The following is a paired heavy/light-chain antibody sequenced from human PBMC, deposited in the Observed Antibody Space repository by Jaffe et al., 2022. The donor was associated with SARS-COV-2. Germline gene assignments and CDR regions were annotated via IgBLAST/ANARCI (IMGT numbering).Light chain of an antibody. Sequence: DIQMTQSPSSLSASIGDRVTITCRASQTIYTYLNWYQQKPGKAPNLLIYTTSTLQSGVPSRFSGSGSGTDFTLTITSLQPEDFATYYCQQSSNTPVTFGQGTRLEIK. J-gene: IGKJ5*01. V-gene: IGKV1-39*01. CDR1: QTIYTY. CDR2: TTS. CDR3: QQSSNTPVT.
Heavy chain of an antibody. Sequence: QVQLVQSGAEVKKSGASVNVSCKASGYTFARYYVHWVRQAPGQGLEWMGIINPSGGGTTYAQKFQGRVTMTTDTSTGTVNMELSSLRSDDTAVYYCARTYSRTTAVFDYWGQGTLVTVSS. CDR2: INPSGGGT. CDR1: GYTFARYY. V-gene: IGHV1-46*01. D-gene: IGHD1-26*01. J-gene: IGHJ4*02. CDR3: ARTYSRTTAVFDY.